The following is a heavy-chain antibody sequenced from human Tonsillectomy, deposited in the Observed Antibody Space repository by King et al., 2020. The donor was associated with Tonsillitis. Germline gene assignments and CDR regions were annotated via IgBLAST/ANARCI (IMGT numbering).Heavy chain of an antibody. CDR3: AREMYCSRNICYGDYYYHMDV. CDR1: GGSFTISV. D-gene: IGHD2-2*01. V-gene: IGHV1-69*12. J-gene: IGHJ6*03. Sequence: QVQLVQSGAEVKKPGSSVRVSCKASGGSFTISVFSWVRQAPGQGLEWMGGVVPVSGAANYAQKFQGRATITADESTSTAYMELRSLRSEDTAIYYCAREMYCSRNICYGDYYYHMDVWGNGTTVTVSS. CDR2: VVPVSGAA.